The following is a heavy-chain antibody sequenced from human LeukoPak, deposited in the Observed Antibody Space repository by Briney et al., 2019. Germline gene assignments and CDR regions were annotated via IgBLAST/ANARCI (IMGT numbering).Heavy chain of an antibody. CDR2: ISSSGSTI. CDR1: GFTFSSYE. D-gene: IGHD3-10*01. CDR3: AREVTMVRGVIIHYYYYYGMDV. J-gene: IGHJ6*02. V-gene: IGHV3-48*03. Sequence: GGSLRLSCAASGFTFSSYEMNWVRQAPGKGLEWVSYISSSGSTIYYADSVKGRFTISRDNSKNTLYLQMNSLRAEDTAVYYCAREVTMVRGVIIHYYYYYGMDVWGQGTTVTVSS.